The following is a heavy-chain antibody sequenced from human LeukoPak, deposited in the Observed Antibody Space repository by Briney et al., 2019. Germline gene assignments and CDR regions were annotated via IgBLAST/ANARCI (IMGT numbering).Heavy chain of an antibody. D-gene: IGHD3-10*01. CDR3: ARDSNAYGSPDF. Sequence: GGSLRLSCAASGFTFSSYSMNWVRQAPEKGLEWVSVIYSGGSTYYADSVRGRFTISRDNSKNTVDLQMNSLRADDTAVYYCARDSNAYGSPDFWGQGTLVTVS. CDR1: GFTFSSYS. V-gene: IGHV3-66*01. J-gene: IGHJ4*02. CDR2: IYSGGST.